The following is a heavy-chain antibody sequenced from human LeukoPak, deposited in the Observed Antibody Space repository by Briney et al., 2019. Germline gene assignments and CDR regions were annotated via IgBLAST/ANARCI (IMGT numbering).Heavy chain of an antibody. V-gene: IGHV3-30*18. Sequence: GGSLRLSCAASGFTFSSYGMHWVRQAPGKGLEWVAVISYDGSNKYYADSVKGRFTISRDNSKNTLYLQMNSLRAEDTAVYYRAKYNGDYYFDYWGQGTLVTVSS. D-gene: IGHD2-21*01. CDR1: GFTFSSYG. CDR3: AKYNGDYYFDY. J-gene: IGHJ4*02. CDR2: ISYDGSNK.